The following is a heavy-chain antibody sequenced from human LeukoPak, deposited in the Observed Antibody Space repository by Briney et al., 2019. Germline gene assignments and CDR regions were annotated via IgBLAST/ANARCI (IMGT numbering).Heavy chain of an antibody. CDR2: INPNSGGT. CDR3: ARELVTMVRGVRTGFDP. V-gene: IGHV1-2*02. Sequence: ASVKVSCKASGYTFTSYGISWVRQAPGQGLEWMGWINPNSGGTNYAQKFQGRVTMTRDTSISTAYMELSRLRSDDTAVYYCARELVTMVRGVRTGFDPWGQGTLVTVSS. J-gene: IGHJ5*02. D-gene: IGHD3-10*01. CDR1: GYTFTSYG.